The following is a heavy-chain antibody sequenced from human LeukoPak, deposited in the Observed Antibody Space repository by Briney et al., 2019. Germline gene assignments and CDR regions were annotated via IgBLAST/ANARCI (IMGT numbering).Heavy chain of an antibody. J-gene: IGHJ4*02. CDR1: GYTFTGCS. CDR3: ARARVWWDIDY. CDR2: INPNSGGT. Sequence: ASVKVSCKASGYTFTGCSMHWVRQATGQGLEWMVRINPNSGGTNYAQNFQDRVTLTRDTSISTAYMELSRLKSDDTAVYYSARARVWWDIDYWGQGTLVTVSS. D-gene: IGHD2-21*01. V-gene: IGHV1-2*06.